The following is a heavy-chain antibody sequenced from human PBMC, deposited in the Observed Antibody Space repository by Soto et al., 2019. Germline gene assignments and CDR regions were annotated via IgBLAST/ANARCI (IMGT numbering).Heavy chain of an antibody. J-gene: IGHJ4*02. Sequence: NPSETLSFTCAVSGYSISSGYYWGWIRQPPGKGLEWIGSIYHSGSTYYNPSLKSRVTISVDTSKNQFSLKLSSVTAADTAVYYCAREGGYYDSSGSLTSYWGQGTLVTVSS. CDR3: AREGGYYDSSGSLTSY. CDR1: GYSISSGYY. V-gene: IGHV4-38-2*02. D-gene: IGHD3-22*01. CDR2: IYHSGST.